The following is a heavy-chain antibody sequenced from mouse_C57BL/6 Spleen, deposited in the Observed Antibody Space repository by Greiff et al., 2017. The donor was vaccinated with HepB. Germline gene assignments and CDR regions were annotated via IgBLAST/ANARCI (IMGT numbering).Heavy chain of an antibody. V-gene: IGHV1-22*01. CDR3: ARKDYYDYDVGFAY. CDR1: GYTFTDYN. Sequence: EVQLQQSGPELVKPGASVKMSCKASGYTFTDYNMHWVKQSHGKSLEWIGYINPNNGGTSYNQKFKGKATLTVNKSSSTAYMELRSLTSEDSAVYYCARKDYYDYDVGFAYWGQGTLVTVSA. J-gene: IGHJ3*01. CDR2: INPNNGGT. D-gene: IGHD2-4*01.